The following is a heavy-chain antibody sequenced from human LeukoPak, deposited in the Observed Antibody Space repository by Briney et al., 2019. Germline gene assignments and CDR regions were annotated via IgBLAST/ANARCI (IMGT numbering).Heavy chain of an antibody. Sequence: ASVKVSCKASGGTFSSYAISWVRQAPGQGLEWMGGIIPIFVAANYAQKFQGRVTITTDESTSTAYMELSSLRSEDTAVYYCARVRRAEYCSGGSCYNNWFDPWGQGTLVTVSS. J-gene: IGHJ5*02. D-gene: IGHD2-15*01. CDR2: IIPIFVAA. V-gene: IGHV1-69*05. CDR1: GGTFSSYA. CDR3: ARVRRAEYCSGGSCYNNWFDP.